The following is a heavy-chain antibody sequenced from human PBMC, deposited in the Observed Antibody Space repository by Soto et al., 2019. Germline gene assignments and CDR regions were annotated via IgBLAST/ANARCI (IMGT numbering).Heavy chain of an antibody. CDR1: GGSISSYD. V-gene: IGHV4-59*08. D-gene: IGHD4-17*01. CDR2: IYYSGST. J-gene: IGHJ4*02. Sequence: SESLSLTCTGSGGSISSYDWSWVRQPPGKGLEWVGYIYYSGSTNYDPSLKSRVTISVDTSKNQFSLKLSSVTAADTAVYYCARVMDYGDYYYFDYWGQGPLVTVSS. CDR3: ARVMDYGDYYYFDY.